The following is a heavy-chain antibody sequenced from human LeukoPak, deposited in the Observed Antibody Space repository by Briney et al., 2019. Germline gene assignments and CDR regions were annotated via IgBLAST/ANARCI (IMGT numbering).Heavy chain of an antibody. CDR1: GYSFTSFW. Sequence: GESLKISCKGSGYSFTSFWIGWVRQMPGKGLEWMGIIFPADSDTRYSPSYQGQVTISADKSISTAYLQWSSLKASDTAMYYCARQWKISSGWYSNFDYWGQGTLVTVSS. D-gene: IGHD6-19*01. J-gene: IGHJ4*02. CDR2: IFPADSDT. CDR3: ARQWKISSGWYSNFDY. V-gene: IGHV5-51*01.